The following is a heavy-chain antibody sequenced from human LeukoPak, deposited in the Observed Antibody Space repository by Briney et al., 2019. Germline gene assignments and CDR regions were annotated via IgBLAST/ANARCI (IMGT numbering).Heavy chain of an antibody. CDR3: ASSLYCSGGSCYGAFDI. CDR2: IYYSGGT. J-gene: IGHJ3*02. Sequence: SETLSLTCTVSGGSISSSSYYWGWIRQPPGKGLEWIGSIYYSGGTYYNPSLKSRVTISVDTSKNQFSLKLSSVTAADTAVYYCASSLYCSGGSCYGAFDIWGQGTMVTVSS. D-gene: IGHD2-15*01. V-gene: IGHV4-39*01. CDR1: GGSISSSSYY.